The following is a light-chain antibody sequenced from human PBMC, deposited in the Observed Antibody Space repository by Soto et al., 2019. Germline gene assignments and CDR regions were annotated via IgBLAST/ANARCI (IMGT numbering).Light chain of an antibody. CDR3: QQYYSSPTWT. CDR1: QSVLHSSNNKNY. Sequence: DIVMTPSPDSLAVSLGERATINCKSSQSVLHSSNNKNYLAWYQQKPGHPPKLLIYWASTRQSGVPDRFSGSGSGTDFTLTISSPQAEDVAVYYCQQYYSSPTWTFGQGTKVEIK. J-gene: IGKJ1*01. V-gene: IGKV4-1*01. CDR2: WAS.